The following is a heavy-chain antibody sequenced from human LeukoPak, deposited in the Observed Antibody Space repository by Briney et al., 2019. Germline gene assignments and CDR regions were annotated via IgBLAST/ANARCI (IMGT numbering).Heavy chain of an antibody. J-gene: IGHJ4*02. V-gene: IGHV3-20*04. CDR3: AKSGSYLRYYFDY. CDR2: INWNGGST. Sequence: GGSLRLSCAASGFTFDDYGMSWVRQAPGKGLEWVSGINWNGGSTGYADSVKGRFTISRDNAKNSLYLQMNSLRTEDTALYYCAKSGSYLRYYFDYWGQGTLVTVSS. CDR1: GFTFDDYG. D-gene: IGHD1-26*01.